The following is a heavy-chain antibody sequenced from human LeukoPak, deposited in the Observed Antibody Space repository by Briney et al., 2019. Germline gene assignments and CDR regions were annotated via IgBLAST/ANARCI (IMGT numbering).Heavy chain of an antibody. J-gene: IGHJ4*02. CDR1: GFTFSSYG. V-gene: IGHV3-30*18. CDR3: AKDGQYCSSTSCRAGPGYRLDY. CDR2: ISYDGSNK. D-gene: IGHD2-2*01. Sequence: PPGRSLRLSCAASGFTFSSYGMHWVRQAPGKGLEWVAVISYDGSNKYYADSVKGRFTISRDNSKNTLYLQMNSLRAEDTAVYYCAKDGQYCSSTSCRAGPGYRLDYWGQGTLVTVSS.